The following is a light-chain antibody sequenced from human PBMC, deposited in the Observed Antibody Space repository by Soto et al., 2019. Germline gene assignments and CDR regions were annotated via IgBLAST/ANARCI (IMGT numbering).Light chain of an antibody. J-gene: IGKJ1*01. CDR2: KAS. CDR1: QSISSW. CDR3: QQYNNYLWT. V-gene: IGKV1-5*03. Sequence: DIQMTXSPSTLSASVGDRVTITCRASQSISSWLAWYQQKPGKAPKLLIYKASSLESGVPSRFSGSGSGTEFTLTISSLQPDDFATYYCQQYNNYLWTFGQGTKVELK.